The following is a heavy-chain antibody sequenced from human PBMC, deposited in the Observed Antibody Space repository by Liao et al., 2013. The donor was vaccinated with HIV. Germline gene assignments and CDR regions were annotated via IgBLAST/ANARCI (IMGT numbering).Heavy chain of an antibody. V-gene: IGHV4-4*08. CDR2: VHSTGKT. Sequence: QVHLQESGPGLVKPSETLSLTCTVSGASISSYYWTWIRQPPGKGLEWIGRVHSTGKTYYNPSLESRVTISRDTSKNQFSLTMSSVTAADTAVYYCSKGDGVDFWGHGTLVTVSS. CDR3: SKGDGVDF. D-gene: IGHD2-21*01. CDR1: GASISSYY. J-gene: IGHJ4*01.